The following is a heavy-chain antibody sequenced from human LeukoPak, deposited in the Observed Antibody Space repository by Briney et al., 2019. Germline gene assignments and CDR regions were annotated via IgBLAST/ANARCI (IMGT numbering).Heavy chain of an antibody. CDR2: IKQDGSEK. CDR1: GFTLSSYW. D-gene: IGHD6-13*01. V-gene: IGHV3-7*01. J-gene: IGHJ4*02. CDR3: ARTLGITAAGRIDY. Sequence: GGSLRLSCAASGFTLSSYWMSWVRQAPGKGLEWVANIKQDGSEKYYVDSVKGRFTISRDNAKNSLYLQMNSLRAEDTAVYYCARTLGITAAGRIDYWGQGTLVTVSS.